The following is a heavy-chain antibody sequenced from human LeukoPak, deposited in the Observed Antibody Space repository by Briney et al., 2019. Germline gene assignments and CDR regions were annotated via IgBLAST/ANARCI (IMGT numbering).Heavy chain of an antibody. CDR2: ISSSSSTI. CDR1: GFTFSSYS. J-gene: IGHJ3*02. V-gene: IGHV3-48*01. Sequence: GGSLRLSCAASGFTFSSYSMNWVRQAPGKGLEWVSYISSSSSTIYYADSVKGRFTISRDNAKNSLYLQMNSLRAEDTAVYYCARVSGSYLRGAFDIWGQGTMVTVSS. D-gene: IGHD1-26*01. CDR3: ARVSGSYLRGAFDI.